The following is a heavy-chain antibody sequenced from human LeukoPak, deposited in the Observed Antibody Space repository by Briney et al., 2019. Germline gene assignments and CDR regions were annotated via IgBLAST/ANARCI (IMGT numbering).Heavy chain of an antibody. CDR2: IIPIFGTT. V-gene: IGHV1-69*13. J-gene: IGHJ5*02. D-gene: IGHD3-10*01. CDR1: GGTFSSYA. Sequence: GASVKVSCKASGGTFSSYAISWVRQAPGQGLEWMGGIIPIFGTTNYAQKFQGRVSITADESTSTAYMELSSLRSEDTAVYYCARPKRGQFDPWGQGTLVTVSS. CDR3: ARPKRGQFDP.